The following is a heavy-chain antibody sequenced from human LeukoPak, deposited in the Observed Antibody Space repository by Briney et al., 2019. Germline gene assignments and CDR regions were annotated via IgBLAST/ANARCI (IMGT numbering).Heavy chain of an antibody. Sequence: GGSLRLSCAASGFTFNSYGMNWVRQAPGKGLEWVSYISSTTSTIYYADSVKGRVTISRDNAKNSLYLQMNSLRAEDTAVYYCARSGRIAVAGTIGGDYWGQGTLVTVSS. J-gene: IGHJ4*02. V-gene: IGHV3-48*01. CDR2: ISSTTSTI. CDR3: ARSGRIAVAGTIGGDY. D-gene: IGHD6-19*01. CDR1: GFTFNSYG.